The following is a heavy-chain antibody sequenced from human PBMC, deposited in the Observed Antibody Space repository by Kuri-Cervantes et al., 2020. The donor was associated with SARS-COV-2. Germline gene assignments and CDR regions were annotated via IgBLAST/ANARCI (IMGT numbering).Heavy chain of an antibody. V-gene: IGHV4-30-4*08. CDR2: SSYSGST. Sequence: SETLSLTCTVSGGSMNSDDYYWSWIRQPPGKGLEWIGYSSYSGSTSYNPSLKSRVTISVDTSKNQFSLKLSSVTAADTAVYYCARVGGQVAGTLYFQHWGQGTLVTVSS. CDR1: GGSMNSDDYY. D-gene: IGHD6-19*01. CDR3: ARVGGQVAGTLYFQH. J-gene: IGHJ1*01.